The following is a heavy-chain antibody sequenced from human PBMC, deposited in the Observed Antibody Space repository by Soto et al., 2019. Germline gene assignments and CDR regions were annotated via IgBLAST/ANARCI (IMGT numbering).Heavy chain of an antibody. J-gene: IGHJ6*02. D-gene: IGHD3-22*01. CDR3: AKAGGMGLDLSGWGDGVDV. V-gene: IGHV3-30*18. Sequence: QVQLVESGGGVVQPGRSLRLSCAASGFTFSSSGMHWVRQTPVKGLEWLAVISYDGTHRYYEDSVKGRFTISRDNPEDTLYLQLNSLRAEDTALYSCAKAGGMGLDLSGWGDGVDVWGPGTGVTVSS. CDR2: ISYDGTHR. CDR1: GFTFSSSG.